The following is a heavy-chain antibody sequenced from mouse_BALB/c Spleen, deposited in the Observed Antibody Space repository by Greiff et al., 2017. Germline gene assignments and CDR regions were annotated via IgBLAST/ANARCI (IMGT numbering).Heavy chain of an antibody. CDR1: GFTFSSYG. V-gene: IGHV5-6-3*01. D-gene: IGHD1-1*01. CDR3: ARDGYYGSRGFAY. J-gene: IGHJ3*01. Sequence: EVQRVESGGGLVQPGGSLKLSCAASGFTFSSYGMSWVRQTPDKRLELVASINSNGGSTYYPDSVKGRFTISRDNAKNTLYLQMSSLKSEDTAMYYCARDGYYGSRGFAYWGQGTLVTVSA. CDR2: INSNGGST.